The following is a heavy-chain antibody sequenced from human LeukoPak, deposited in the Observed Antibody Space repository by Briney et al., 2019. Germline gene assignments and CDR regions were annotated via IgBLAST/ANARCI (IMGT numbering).Heavy chain of an antibody. CDR2: ISAGSGNT. CDR1: GFTFSTYG. D-gene: IGHD1-14*01. Sequence: GGSLRLSCAASGFTFSTYGMNWVRQAPGKGLEWVSAISAGSGNTYYADSVKGRFTISRDNSKNTLFLEMNSLRAEDTAVYYCAKEYSVRNQFDYWGQGTLVAVSS. V-gene: IGHV3-23*01. CDR3: AKEYSVRNQFDY. J-gene: IGHJ4*02.